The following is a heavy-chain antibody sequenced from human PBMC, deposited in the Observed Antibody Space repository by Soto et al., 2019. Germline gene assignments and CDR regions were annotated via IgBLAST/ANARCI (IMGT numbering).Heavy chain of an antibody. CDR3: ARDRSYYDMLTGEYYYYYGMDV. CDR1: GFTFSSYS. Sequence: EVQLVESGGGLVQPGGSLRLSCAASGFTFSSYSMNWVRQAPGKGLEWVSYISSSSSTIYYADSVKGRFTISRDNAKNSLYMQMNSLRAEATAVYYCARDRSYYDMLTGEYYYYYGMDVWGQGTTVTVSS. V-gene: IGHV3-48*01. J-gene: IGHJ6*02. CDR2: ISSSSSTI. D-gene: IGHD3-9*01.